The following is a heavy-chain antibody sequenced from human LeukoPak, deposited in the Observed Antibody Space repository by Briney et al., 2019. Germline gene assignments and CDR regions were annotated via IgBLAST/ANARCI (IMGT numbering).Heavy chain of an antibody. CDR3: ARDHYYDSSGYTPGY. Sequence: GGSLRLSCAASGFTFSNYSMNWVRQAPGKGLEWVSSISSSSRYIYYADSVKGRFTISRDNAKNSLYLQMNSLRAEDTAVHYCARDHYYDSSGYTPGYWGQGTLVTVSS. CDR1: GFTFSNYS. CDR2: ISSSSRYI. D-gene: IGHD3-22*01. V-gene: IGHV3-21*01. J-gene: IGHJ4*02.